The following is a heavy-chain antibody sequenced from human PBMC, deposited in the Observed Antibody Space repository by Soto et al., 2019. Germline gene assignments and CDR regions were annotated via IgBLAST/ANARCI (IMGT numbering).Heavy chain of an antibody. Sequence: WGSMRLPRAASGCTCSSHWMHWVSQAPGKGLVWVSRINSDGSSTSYADSVKGRFTISRDNAKNTLYLQMNSLRAEDTAVYYCARDPSYDFWGGPRPDYYYYGMDFWRQGSKVTVSS. J-gene: IGHJ6*01. CDR2: INSDGSST. V-gene: IGHV3-74*01. CDR3: ARDPSYDFWGGPRPDYYYYGMDF. D-gene: IGHD3-3*01. CDR1: GCTCSSHW.